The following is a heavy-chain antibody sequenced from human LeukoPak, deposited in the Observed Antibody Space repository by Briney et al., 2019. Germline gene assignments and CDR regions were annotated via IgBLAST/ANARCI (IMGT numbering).Heavy chain of an antibody. Sequence: KASETLSLTCTVSGGSISIYYWSWIRQPAGKGLEWIRRIYASGTTTYNPSLKSRVTMSVDTSKNQFSLKLSSVTAADTAVYYCAITYYDILTGYYYPYYWGQGTLVTVSS. J-gene: IGHJ4*02. CDR1: GGSISIYY. CDR3: AITYYDILTGYYYPYY. D-gene: IGHD3-9*01. V-gene: IGHV4-4*07. CDR2: IYASGTT.